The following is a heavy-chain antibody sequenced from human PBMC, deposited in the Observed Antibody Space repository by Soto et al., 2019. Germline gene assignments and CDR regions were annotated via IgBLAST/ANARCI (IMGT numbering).Heavy chain of an antibody. CDR2: ISYDGSNK. CDR1: GFTFSSYA. Sequence: PGGSLRLSCAASGFTFSSYAMHWVRQAPGKGLEWVAVISYDGSNKYYADSVKGRFTISRDNSKNTLYMQMNSLRGEDTAVYYCARDKVRDYFYYYYGMDFWGQGTTVTVSS. CDR3: ARDKVRDYFYYYYGMDF. J-gene: IGHJ6*02. V-gene: IGHV3-30-3*01. D-gene: IGHD4-17*01.